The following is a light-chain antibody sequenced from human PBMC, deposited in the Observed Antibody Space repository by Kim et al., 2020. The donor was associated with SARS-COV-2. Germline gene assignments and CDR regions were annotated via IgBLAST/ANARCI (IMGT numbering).Light chain of an antibody. CDR3: QQYFDSTT. CDR1: QNVLYSTNNKNY. V-gene: IGKV4-1*01. CDR2: WAS. Sequence: DIVMTQSPDSLGVSLGERATINCRSSQNVLYSTNNKNYLAWYQQKPGQSPKLLIYWASNRAPGVPDRFTGSGSGTDFTLTISNLQAEDVALYYCQQYFDSTTFGPGTKVDIK. J-gene: IGKJ3*01.